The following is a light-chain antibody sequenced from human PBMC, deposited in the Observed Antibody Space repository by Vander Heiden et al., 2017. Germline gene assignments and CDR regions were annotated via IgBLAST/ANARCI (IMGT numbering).Light chain of an antibody. CDR3: QSEDSSLSVWV. CDR1: RSTIGAGSA. CDR2: GYR. Sequence: QSVLTQPPSVSGAPGRRVTISCTGSRSTIGAGSAVHWYQQLPGPAPKLLVYGYRNRPAGVPARFSGSSSATSASITTTGLQAEDDADYYCQSEDSSLSVWVFGGGTKLTVL. J-gene: IGLJ2*01. V-gene: IGLV1-40*01.